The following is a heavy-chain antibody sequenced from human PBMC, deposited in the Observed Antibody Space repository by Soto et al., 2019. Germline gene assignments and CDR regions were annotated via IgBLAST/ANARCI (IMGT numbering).Heavy chain of an antibody. CDR2: IYYSGST. J-gene: IGHJ3*02. V-gene: IGHV4-59*01. CDR3: AREGPYSSSWSDDAFDI. CDR1: GGSISSYY. D-gene: IGHD6-13*01. Sequence: KTSENLSLTCTVSGGSISSYYWSWIRQPPGKGLEWIGYIYYSGSTNYDPSLKSRVTISVDTSKNQFSLKLSSVTAADTAVYYCAREGPYSSSWSDDAFDIWGQGTMVTVSS.